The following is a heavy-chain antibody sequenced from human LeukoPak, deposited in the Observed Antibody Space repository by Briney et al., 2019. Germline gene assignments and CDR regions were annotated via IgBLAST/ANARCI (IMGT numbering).Heavy chain of an antibody. V-gene: IGHV3-33*01. Sequence: GGSLRLSCAVSGFTFSSYGMHWVRQAPGKGPEWVAVIWYDGSNKYYADSVKGRFTISRDNSKNTLYLQMNSLRAEDTAVYYCARDIGYFDYWGQGTLVTVSS. CDR3: ARDIGYFDY. J-gene: IGHJ4*02. CDR2: IWYDGSNK. CDR1: GFTFSSYG. D-gene: IGHD2-15*01.